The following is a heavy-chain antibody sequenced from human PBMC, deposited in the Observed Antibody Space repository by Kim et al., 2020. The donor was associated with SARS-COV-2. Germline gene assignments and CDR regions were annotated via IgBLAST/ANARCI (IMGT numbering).Heavy chain of an antibody. D-gene: IGHD5-12*01. CDR1: GFTFSSYG. V-gene: IGHV3-33*01. J-gene: IGHJ4*02. Sequence: GGSLRLSCAASGFTFSSYGMHWVRQAPGKGLEWVAVIWYDGSNKYYADSVKGRFTISRDNSKNTLYLQMNSLRAEDTAVYYCARDQATTNFDYWGQGTLVTVSS. CDR2: IWYDGSNK. CDR3: ARDQATTNFDY.